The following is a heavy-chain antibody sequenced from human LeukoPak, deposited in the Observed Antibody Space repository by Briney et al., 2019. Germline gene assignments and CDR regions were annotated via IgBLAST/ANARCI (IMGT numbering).Heavy chain of an antibody. V-gene: IGHV4-34*01. CDR3: ARLPRYSSSWYTSRWGYFDY. D-gene: IGHD6-13*01. J-gene: IGHJ4*02. CDR2: INHSGST. CDR1: GFTFSSYG. Sequence: GSLRLSCAASGFTFSSYGMYWVRQPPGKGLEWIGEINHSGSTNYNPSLKSRVTISVDTSKNQFSLKLSSVTAADTAVYYCARLPRYSSSWYTSRWGYFDYWGQGTLVTVSS.